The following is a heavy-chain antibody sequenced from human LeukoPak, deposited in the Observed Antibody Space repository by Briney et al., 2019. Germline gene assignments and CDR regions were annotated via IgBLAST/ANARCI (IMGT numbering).Heavy chain of an antibody. D-gene: IGHD3-10*01. CDR1: GYTFTSYD. CDR3: AKDRSRGYYGSGSPAFDI. CDR2: MNPNSGNT. J-gene: IGHJ3*02. V-gene: IGHV1-8*01. Sequence: ASVKVSCKASGYTFTSYDINWVRQATGQGLEWMGWMNPNSGNTGYAQKFQGRVTMTRNTSISTAYMELSSLRSEDTAVYYCAKDRSRGYYGSGSPAFDIWGQGTMVTVSS.